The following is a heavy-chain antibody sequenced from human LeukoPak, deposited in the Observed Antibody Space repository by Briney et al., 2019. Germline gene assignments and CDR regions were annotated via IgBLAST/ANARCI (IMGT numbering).Heavy chain of an antibody. V-gene: IGHV1-2*02. D-gene: IGHD3-3*01. CDR3: APKGDYDFWSGYSAFDY. J-gene: IGHJ4*02. CDR1: AYTFTGYY. CDR2: INPNSGGT. Sequence: ASVKVSCKASAYTFTGYYMHWVRQAPGQGLEWMGWINPNSGGTNYAQKFQGRVTMTRDTSISTAYMELSRLRSDDTAVYYCAPKGDYDFWSGYSAFDYWGQGTLVTVSS.